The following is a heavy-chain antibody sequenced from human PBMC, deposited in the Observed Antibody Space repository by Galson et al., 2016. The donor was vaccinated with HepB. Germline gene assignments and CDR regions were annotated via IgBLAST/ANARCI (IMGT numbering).Heavy chain of an antibody. J-gene: IGHJ4*02. CDR2: INYRANT. D-gene: IGHD3-22*01. V-gene: IGHV4-39*01. CDR3: ARRRHDGTGHHYLDY. Sequence: ETLSLTCTVSGGSISSFAHLWDYWDWIRQVPGKGLEWIATINYRANTVYNPSPKSRVPISVDTAKNQFSLWLTSVDAADTAIYYCARRRHDGTGHHYLDYWGQGILVTVSS. CDR1: GGSISSFAHLWDY.